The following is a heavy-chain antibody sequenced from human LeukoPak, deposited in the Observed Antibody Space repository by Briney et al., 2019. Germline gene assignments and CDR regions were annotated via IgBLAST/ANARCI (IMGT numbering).Heavy chain of an antibody. CDR2: TDQVEGER. CDR3: ARGGGLDV. V-gene: IGHV3-7*03. Sequence: GGSLRLSCTASGFTFSSYWMSWVRQAPGKGLEWVANTDQVEGERYYVDSVKGRFIISRGNAKNSLYLQMSNLRAEDTAVYFCARGGGLDVWGQGATVTVSS. D-gene: IGHD3-16*01. CDR1: GFTFSSYW. J-gene: IGHJ6*02.